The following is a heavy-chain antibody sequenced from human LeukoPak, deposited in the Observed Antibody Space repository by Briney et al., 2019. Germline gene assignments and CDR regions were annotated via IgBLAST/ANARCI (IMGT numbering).Heavy chain of an antibody. Sequence: SETLSLTCTVSGYSISSGCYWGWIRQPPGKGLEWIGSIYHSGSTYYNPSLKSRVTISVDTSKNQFSLKLSSVTAADTAVYYCARVDSSGYYRRRDAFDIWGQGTMVTVSS. CDR1: GYSISSGCY. V-gene: IGHV4-38-2*02. D-gene: IGHD3-22*01. J-gene: IGHJ3*02. CDR2: IYHSGST. CDR3: ARVDSSGYYRRRDAFDI.